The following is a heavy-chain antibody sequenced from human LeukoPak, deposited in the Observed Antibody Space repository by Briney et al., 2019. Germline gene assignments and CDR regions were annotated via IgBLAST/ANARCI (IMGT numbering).Heavy chain of an antibody. CDR2: IGAYNGNT. Sequence: ASVKVSCKASGYTFTSSGINWVRQAPGQGLERMGWIGAYNGNTNYAQKFQGRVTMTIDTSTSTGYMELRSLRSDDTAVYYCARGSSGYSGYDAASDYWGQGTLVTVSS. J-gene: IGHJ4*02. CDR1: GYTFTSSG. CDR3: ARGSSGYSGYDAASDY. D-gene: IGHD5-12*01. V-gene: IGHV1-18*01.